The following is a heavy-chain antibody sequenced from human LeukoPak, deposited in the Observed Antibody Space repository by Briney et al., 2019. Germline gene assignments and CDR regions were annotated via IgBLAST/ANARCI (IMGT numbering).Heavy chain of an antibody. CDR1: GFTFSTYW. D-gene: IGHD4-17*01. V-gene: IGHV3-74*01. J-gene: IGHJ4*02. CDR2: IKGDGSST. Sequence: GGSLRLSCAASGFTFSTYWMHWVRQAPGKGLVWVSRIKGDGSSTIYADSVKGRFTISRDNSKNTLYLQTSSLRAEDTAVYYCARASTTVPNLLDYWGQGTLVAISS. CDR3: ARASTTVPNLLDY.